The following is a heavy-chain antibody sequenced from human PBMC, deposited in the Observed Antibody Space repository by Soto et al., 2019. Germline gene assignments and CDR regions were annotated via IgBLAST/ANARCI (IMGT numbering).Heavy chain of an antibody. V-gene: IGHV4-4*07. CDR2: VYTSGGT. Sequence: SETLSLTCTVSGGSISSHYWSWVRQPAGKGPEWIGRVYTSGGTNYNTSLRGRVTMSVDTSKNQFSLRLSSVTDADTAVYYCAGDSSSSSGMDVWGRGTTVTVSS. J-gene: IGHJ6*02. D-gene: IGHD6-6*01. CDR3: AGDSSSSSGMDV. CDR1: GGSISSHY.